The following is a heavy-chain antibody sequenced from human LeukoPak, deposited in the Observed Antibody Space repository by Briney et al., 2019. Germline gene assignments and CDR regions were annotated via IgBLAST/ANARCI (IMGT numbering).Heavy chain of an antibody. J-gene: IGHJ3*02. Sequence: SETLSLTCAVYGGSFSGYYWSWIRQPPGKGLEWIGEINHSGSTNYNPSLKSRVTVSVDTSKNQFSLKLSSVTAADTAVYYCARPHAPNYDSSGYYWNDAFDIWGQGTLVTVSS. V-gene: IGHV4-34*01. CDR1: GGSFSGYY. CDR3: ARPHAPNYDSSGYYWNDAFDI. D-gene: IGHD3-22*01. CDR2: INHSGST.